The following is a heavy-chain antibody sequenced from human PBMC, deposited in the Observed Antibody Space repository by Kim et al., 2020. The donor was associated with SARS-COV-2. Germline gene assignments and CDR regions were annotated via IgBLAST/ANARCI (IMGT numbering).Heavy chain of an antibody. Sequence: GGSLRLSCAASGFTFSSYGMHWVRQAPGKGLEWVAVIWYDGSNKYYADSVKGRFTISRDNSKNTLYLQMNSLRAEDTAVYYCARSTVVTRGFYYFDYCGQGTLVTVSS. CDR3: ARSTVVTRGFYYFDY. V-gene: IGHV3-33*08. CDR1: GFTFSSYG. D-gene: IGHD4-17*01. CDR2: IWYDGSNK. J-gene: IGHJ4*02.